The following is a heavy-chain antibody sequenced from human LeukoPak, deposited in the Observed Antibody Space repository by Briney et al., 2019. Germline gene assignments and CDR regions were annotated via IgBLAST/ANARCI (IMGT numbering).Heavy chain of an antibody. CDR1: GFVFSNYA. D-gene: IGHD2-15*01. CDR3: TNCARIDGTCYYDF. J-gene: IGHJ4*02. V-gene: IGHV3-23*01. Sequence: GGSLRLSCAASGFVFSNYAMSWVRQAPGKGLEWVSGLSGSGGSTYYADSMKGRFTISRDNSKNTLYLQMNSLRAEDTALYYCTNCARIDGTCYYDFWGQGTLVTVSS. CDR2: LSGSGGST.